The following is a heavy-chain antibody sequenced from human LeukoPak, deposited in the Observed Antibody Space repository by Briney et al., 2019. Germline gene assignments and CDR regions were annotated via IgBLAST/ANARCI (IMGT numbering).Heavy chain of an antibody. CDR3: ARGTHYYNSSGYWDDGGDAFDI. V-gene: IGHV3-21*01. Sequence: GGSLRLSCAGSGFLFNSYIMNWVRQTPGKGLEWVASITSSGSHIYYGDSVDGRFTISRDNAKNSLYLQMNSLRAEDTAVYYCARGTHYYNSSGYWDDGGDAFDIWGQGTMVTVSS. J-gene: IGHJ3*02. D-gene: IGHD3-22*01. CDR1: GFLFNSYI. CDR2: ITSSGSHI.